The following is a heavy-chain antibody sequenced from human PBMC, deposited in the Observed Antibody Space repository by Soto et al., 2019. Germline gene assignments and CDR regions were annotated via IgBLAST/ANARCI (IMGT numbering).Heavy chain of an antibody. CDR3: ARDNSEGRVGNWFES. CDR2: ISSSTSYV. CDR1: GFTFSRYG. J-gene: IGHJ5*01. Sequence: GGSLRLSCAASGFTFSRYGMNWLRQAPGKGLEWVASISSSTSYVYYADSVKGRFSTSRDNAKNILYLEMYGLRTEDTAVYYCARDNSEGRVGNWFESWGQGTLVTVSS. V-gene: IGHV3-21*06. D-gene: IGHD1-20*01.